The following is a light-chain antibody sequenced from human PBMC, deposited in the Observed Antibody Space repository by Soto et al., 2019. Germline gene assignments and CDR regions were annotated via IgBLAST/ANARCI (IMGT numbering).Light chain of an antibody. CDR3: QQYGSSPLT. CDR2: RAS. Sequence: PGERATLSCRASQSVSSNYLAWYQQKPGQTPKVLICRASTRATGIPDRFSGSGSGTDFTLTISRLEAEDFAVYYCQQYGSSPLTFGGGTKVEIK. CDR1: QSVSSNY. V-gene: IGKV3-20*01. J-gene: IGKJ4*01.